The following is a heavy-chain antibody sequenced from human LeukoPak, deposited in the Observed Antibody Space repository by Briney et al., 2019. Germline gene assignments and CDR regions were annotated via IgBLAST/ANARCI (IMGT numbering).Heavy chain of an antibody. V-gene: IGHV4-61*02. D-gene: IGHD3-10*01. J-gene: IGHJ3*02. CDR1: GGSISSGSYY. CDR3: ARDGAMSRGVIISRDAFDM. Sequence: SETLSLTCTVSGGSISSGSYYWSWIRQPAGKGLEWIGRIYTSGSTNYNPSLKSRVTISGDTSKNQLSLKLSNVTAADTAVYFCARDGAMSRGVIISRDAFDMWGPGTRVTVSS. CDR2: IYTSGST.